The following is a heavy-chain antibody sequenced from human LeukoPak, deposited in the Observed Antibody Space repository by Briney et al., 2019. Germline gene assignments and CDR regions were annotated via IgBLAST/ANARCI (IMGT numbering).Heavy chain of an antibody. D-gene: IGHD2-8*01. J-gene: IGHJ4*02. V-gene: IGHV3-23*01. CDR1: GFTFSSYA. CDR2: ISGSGGNI. Sequence: PGGSLRLSCAASGFTFSSYAMSWVRQVPGKGLEWVSGISGSGGNIYYADSVKGRFTISRDDAKTSVYLRMNSLRAEDTAVYYCARALGYCTNGLCYGGSLPPNFDYWGQGILVTVSS. CDR3: ARALGYCTNGLCYGGSLPPNFDY.